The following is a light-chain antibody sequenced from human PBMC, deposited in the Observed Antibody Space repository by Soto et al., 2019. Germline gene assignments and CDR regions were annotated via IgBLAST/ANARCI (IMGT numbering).Light chain of an antibody. V-gene: IGKV3-11*01. Sequence: EIVLTQSPATLSLSPGERATLSCRASQSVSSYLAWYQQKPGQAPRLLIYDASNRATGIPVRFSGSGSGTDFTLTISSLEPEDFAVYYCQQRSNWPPMFTFGRGTKLEIK. CDR3: QQRSNWPPMFT. CDR1: QSVSSY. J-gene: IGKJ2*01. CDR2: DAS.